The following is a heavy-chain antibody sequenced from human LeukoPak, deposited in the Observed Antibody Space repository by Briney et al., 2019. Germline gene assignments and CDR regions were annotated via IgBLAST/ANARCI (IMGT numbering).Heavy chain of an antibody. CDR3: ARDSWVYYGSGSYHSFDY. Sequence: GGSLRLSCVASGFTFSSYGMNWVRQTPGKGLEWVSTISSSGGSTYYADSVKGRFTISRDNPKNTLYLQMNSLRAEDTAVYYCARDSWVYYGSGSYHSFDYWGQGTLVTVSS. V-gene: IGHV3-23*01. CDR2: ISSSGGST. CDR1: GFTFSSYG. J-gene: IGHJ4*02. D-gene: IGHD3-10*01.